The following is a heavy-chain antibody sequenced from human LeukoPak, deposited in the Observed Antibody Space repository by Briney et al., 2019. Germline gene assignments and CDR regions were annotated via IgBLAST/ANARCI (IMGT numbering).Heavy chain of an antibody. D-gene: IGHD5/OR15-5a*01. V-gene: IGHV1-69*01. J-gene: IGHJ6*02. CDR2: IIPIFGTA. CDR3: ARGSGRVSMMESAYYYGMDV. CDR1: GGTFSRYA. Sequence: SVKVSCKASGGTFSRYAISWVRQAPGQGLEWMGGIIPIFGTANYAQKFQGRVTITADESTSTAYMELSSLRSEDTAVYYCARGSGRVSMMESAYYYGMDVWGQGTTVTVSS.